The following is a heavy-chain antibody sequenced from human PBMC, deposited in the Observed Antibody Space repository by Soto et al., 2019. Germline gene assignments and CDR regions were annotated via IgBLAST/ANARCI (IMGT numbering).Heavy chain of an antibody. Sequence: GGSLRLSCAGSGFTFSNAWMNWVRQAPGKGLEWVGRIKSKPDGGTTDYAAPVKGRFTISRDDSKKTVYLQMNSLKTEDTAVYYCSTGGYFLDSWGQGALVTVSS. J-gene: IGHJ4*02. CDR1: GFTFSNAW. D-gene: IGHD3-22*01. CDR2: IKSKPDGGTT. V-gene: IGHV3-15*07. CDR3: STGGYFLDS.